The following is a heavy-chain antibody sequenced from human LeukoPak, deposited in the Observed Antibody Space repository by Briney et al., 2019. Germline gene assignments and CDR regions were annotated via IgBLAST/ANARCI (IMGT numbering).Heavy chain of an antibody. D-gene: IGHD6-19*01. CDR2: INQSGST. Sequence: PSDTLSLTCDVSGGSFSGFSWNWIRQPPGKGLDWLGEINQSGSTKYNPSLKSRVTISIDTSKSQFSLKMNSMTAADTAVYYCARCDSGGWFFDSWGQGALVTVSS. J-gene: IGHJ5*01. CDR3: ARCDSGGWFFDS. V-gene: IGHV4-34*01. CDR1: GGSFSGFS.